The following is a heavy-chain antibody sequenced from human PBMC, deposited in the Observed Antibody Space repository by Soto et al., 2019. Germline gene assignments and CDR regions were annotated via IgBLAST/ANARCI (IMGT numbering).Heavy chain of an antibody. V-gene: IGHV1-69*13. CDR1: GVTFSSYS. J-gene: IGHJ4*02. D-gene: IGHD3-9*01. CDR3: ARQGRLYYDILTGYYSSGLLDY. Sequence: SVKVSCKASGVTFSSYSISWVRQAPGQGLEWMGGIIPIFGTANYAQKFQGRVTITADESTSTAYMELSSLRSEDTAVYYCARQGRLYYDILTGYYSSGLLDYWGQGTLVTVSS. CDR2: IIPIFGTA.